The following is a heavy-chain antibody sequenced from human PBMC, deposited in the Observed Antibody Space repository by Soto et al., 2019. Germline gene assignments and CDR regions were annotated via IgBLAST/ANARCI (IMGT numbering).Heavy chain of an antibody. CDR1: GGSISSYY. D-gene: IGHD4-17*01. CDR3: ARVSYGDYVGAFDI. Sequence: QVQLQESGPGLVKPSETLSLTCTVSGGSISSYYWSWIRQPPGKGLEWIGYIYYSGSTNYNPSLKSRVTISVDTSKNQFSLKLSSVTAADTAVYYCARVSYGDYVGAFDIWRQGTMVTVSS. V-gene: IGHV4-59*01. J-gene: IGHJ3*02. CDR2: IYYSGST.